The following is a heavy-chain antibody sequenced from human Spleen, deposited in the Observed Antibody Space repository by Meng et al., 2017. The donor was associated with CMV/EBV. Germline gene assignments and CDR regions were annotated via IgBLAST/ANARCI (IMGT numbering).Heavy chain of an antibody. Sequence: ASGYTFPRYGISWVRQAPGQGLEWMGWISAYNGNTNYAQKLQGRVTMTTDTSTSTAYMELRSLRSDDTAVYYCARDRVVGATPLDYWGQGTLVTVSS. D-gene: IGHD1-26*01. CDR2: ISAYNGNT. CDR1: GYTFPRYG. CDR3: ARDRVVGATPLDY. V-gene: IGHV1-18*01. J-gene: IGHJ4*02.